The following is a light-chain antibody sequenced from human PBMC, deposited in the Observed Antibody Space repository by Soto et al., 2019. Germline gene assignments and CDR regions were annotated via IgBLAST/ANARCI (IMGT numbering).Light chain of an antibody. J-gene: IGLJ3*02. V-gene: IGLV2-23*01. Sequence: QSALTQPASVSGSPGQSITISCTGTSSDVGSYKFVSWYQQYPGKAPKLMIYEGSKRPSGVSDRFSGSKSGNTASLTISGLQAEDEADYFCVLYMGSGIWVFGGGTKLTVL. CDR3: VLYMGSGIWV. CDR2: EGS. CDR1: SSDVGSYKF.